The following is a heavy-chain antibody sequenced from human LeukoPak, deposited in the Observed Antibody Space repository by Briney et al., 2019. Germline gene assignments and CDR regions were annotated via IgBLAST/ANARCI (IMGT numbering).Heavy chain of an antibody. CDR1: GGSFSGYY. CDR3: ARLRLVLNYYDSSGYYPKTYYFDY. Sequence: SETLSLTCAVYGGSFSGYYWSWIRQPPGKGLEWIGEINHSGSTNYNPSLKSRVTISVDTSKNQFSLKLSSVTAADTAVYYCARLRLVLNYYDSSGYYPKTYYFDYWGQGTLVTVSP. D-gene: IGHD3-22*01. CDR2: INHSGST. V-gene: IGHV4-34*01. J-gene: IGHJ4*02.